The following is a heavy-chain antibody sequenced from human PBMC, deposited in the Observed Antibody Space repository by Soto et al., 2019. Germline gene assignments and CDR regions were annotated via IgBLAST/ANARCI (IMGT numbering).Heavy chain of an antibody. J-gene: IGHJ4*02. CDR1: GYSFTSYW. D-gene: IGHD3-3*01. V-gene: IGHV5-51*01. CDR3: ARRKPPSDFWSGYSQTPYYFDY. Sequence: PGESLKVSCKGSGYSFTSYWIGWVRQMPGKGLEWMGIIYPGDSDTRYSPSFQGQVTISADKSISTAYLQWSSLKASDTAMYYCARRKPPSDFWSGYSQTPYYFDYWGQGTLVTVSS. CDR2: IYPGDSDT.